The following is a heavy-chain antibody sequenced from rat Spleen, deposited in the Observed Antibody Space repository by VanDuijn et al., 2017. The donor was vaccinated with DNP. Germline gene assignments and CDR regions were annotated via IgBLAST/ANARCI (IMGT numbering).Heavy chain of an antibody. J-gene: IGHJ2*01. D-gene: IGHD5-1*01. CDR2: ISYDGGSS. V-gene: IGHV5-22*01. CDR3: ARHRTGSWDY. Sequence: EVQLVETGGGSVQPGRSLKLSCVASGFTFSSFPVAWVRQAPTMGLEWVAYISYDGGSSYNGDSVKGRFTISRDNAKSTLYLQINSLRSEDMATYYCARHRTGSWDYWGQGVMVTVSS. CDR1: GFTFSSFP.